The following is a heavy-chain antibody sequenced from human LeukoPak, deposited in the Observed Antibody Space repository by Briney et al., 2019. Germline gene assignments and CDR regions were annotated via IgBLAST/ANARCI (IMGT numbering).Heavy chain of an antibody. J-gene: IGHJ6*03. CDR2: IWYDGSNK. D-gene: IGHD2-2*01. Sequence: GSLRLSCAASGSTFSSYGMHWVRQAPGKGLEWVAVIWYDGSNKYYADSVKGRFTISRDNSKNTLYLQMNSLRAEDTAVYYCAKGYCSSTSCYYYYYMDVWGKGTTVTVSS. CDR3: AKGYCSSTSCYYYYYMDV. V-gene: IGHV3-33*06. CDR1: GSTFSSYG.